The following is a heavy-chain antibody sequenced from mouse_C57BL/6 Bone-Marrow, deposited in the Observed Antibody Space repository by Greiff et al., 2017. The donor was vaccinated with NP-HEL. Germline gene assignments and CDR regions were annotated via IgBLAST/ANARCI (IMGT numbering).Heavy chain of an antibody. CDR3: ARRDYGSSYWYFDV. J-gene: IGHJ1*03. Sequence: QVQLQQPGAELVKPGASVKLSCKASGYTFTSYWMHWVKQRPGQGLEWIGMIHPNSGSTNYNEKFKSKATLTVYTSSSTAYMQLSSLTSEDSAVYYCARRDYGSSYWYFDVWGTGTTVTVSS. CDR1: GYTFTSYW. D-gene: IGHD1-1*01. V-gene: IGHV1-64*01. CDR2: IHPNSGST.